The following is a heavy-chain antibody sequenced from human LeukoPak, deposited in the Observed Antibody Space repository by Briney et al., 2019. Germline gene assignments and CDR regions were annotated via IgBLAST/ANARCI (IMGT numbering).Heavy chain of an antibody. Sequence: NSSETLSLTCGVSGGSMSDSYWSWIRQPPGKGLEWIGFVYDNGRTNYSGRTNYNPSLAGRVTMSMDTSKNQFSLKMSSVTAADTAVYFCARGHRYNNGYPYLDSWGQGTLVSVSS. D-gene: IGHD5-12*01. CDR2: VYDNGRTNYSGRT. CDR3: ARGHRYNNGYPYLDS. J-gene: IGHJ4*02. V-gene: IGHV4-59*01. CDR1: GGSMSDSY.